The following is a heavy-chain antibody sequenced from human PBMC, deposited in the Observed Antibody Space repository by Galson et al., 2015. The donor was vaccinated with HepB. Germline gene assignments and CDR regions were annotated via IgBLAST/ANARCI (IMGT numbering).Heavy chain of an antibody. D-gene: IGHD3-10*01. J-gene: IGHJ4*02. CDR1: GFTFSHYG. Sequence: SLRLSCAVSGFTFSHYGMHWVRQAPGEGLEWVAVISYEGSQKYYADSVRGRFTVSRDNSRDTLYLQMDSLRPDDTAVYYCANSLRGILLTGDHYWGQGTLVIVSS. V-gene: IGHV3-30*18. CDR2: ISYEGSQK. CDR3: ANSLRGILLTGDHY.